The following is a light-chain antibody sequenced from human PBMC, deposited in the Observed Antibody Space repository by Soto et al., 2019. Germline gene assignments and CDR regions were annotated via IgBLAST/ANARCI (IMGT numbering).Light chain of an antibody. CDR3: QQCTNWPWT. Sequence: EKVLTQSPATLSVSPGERATLSCRASQSVCSNLAWHQQRPGQAPRLLFYGASTRATGVPARFSGGGSGTDFTLTISSLEPEDSAVYYCQQCTNWPWTFGQGTKVDIK. V-gene: IGKV3D-15*01. CDR2: GAS. J-gene: IGKJ1*01. CDR1: QSVCSN.